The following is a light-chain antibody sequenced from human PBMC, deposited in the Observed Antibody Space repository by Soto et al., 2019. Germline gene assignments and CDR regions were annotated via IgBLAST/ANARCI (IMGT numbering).Light chain of an antibody. CDR2: DVS. Sequence: EIVLTQSPATLSLSPGERGTLSCRASESVTDYLAWYQQKPGQAPRLLVYDVSNRAAGIPTRFSGGGSGTDFTLTISNVEPEDFAVYYCQQRNDWLWTFGQGTKVEIK. J-gene: IGKJ1*01. CDR3: QQRNDWLWT. CDR1: ESVTDY. V-gene: IGKV3-11*01.